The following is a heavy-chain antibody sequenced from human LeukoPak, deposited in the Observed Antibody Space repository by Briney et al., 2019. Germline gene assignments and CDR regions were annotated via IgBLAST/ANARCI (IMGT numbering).Heavy chain of an antibody. D-gene: IGHD2-2*01. J-gene: IGHJ4*02. V-gene: IGHV4-59*08. CDR2: IFSSGST. CDR1: GGSISSYY. Sequence: SETLSLTCSVSGGSISSYYWSWIRQSPGKGLEWIGYIFSSGSTNYNPSLKSRLTISVDTSKNQFSLKLSPVTAADTAIYYCVRHYCSSTRCYSFSDWGQGTLVTVSS. CDR3: VRHYCSSTRCYSFSD.